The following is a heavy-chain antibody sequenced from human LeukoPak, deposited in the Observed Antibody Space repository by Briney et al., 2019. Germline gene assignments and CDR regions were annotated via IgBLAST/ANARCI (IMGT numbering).Heavy chain of an antibody. CDR3: ARRGYGDYAPFDY. D-gene: IGHD4-17*01. CDR2: IYSGGTT. J-gene: IGHJ4*02. Sequence: GESLRLSCAVSGFTVSTNSMTWVRQAPGKGLEWLSLIYSGGTTYYADSVKGRFTISRDNSKNTLYLQMNSLRAEDTAVYYCARRGYGDYAPFDYWGQGALVTVSS. CDR1: GFTVSTNS. V-gene: IGHV3-66*04.